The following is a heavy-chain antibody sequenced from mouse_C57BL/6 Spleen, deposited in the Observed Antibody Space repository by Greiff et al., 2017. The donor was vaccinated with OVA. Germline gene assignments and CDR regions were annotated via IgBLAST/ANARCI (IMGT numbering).Heavy chain of an antibody. CDR1: GFTFSSYA. Sequence: EVKLQESGEGLVKPGGSLKLSCAASGFTFSSYAMSWVRQTPEKRLEWVAYISSGGDYIYYANTVKGRFTISRDNARNTLYLQMSSLKSEDTAMYYCTRLTGDYWGQGTTLTVSS. D-gene: IGHD4-1*01. J-gene: IGHJ2*01. CDR2: ISSGGDYI. V-gene: IGHV5-9-1*02. CDR3: TRLTGDY.